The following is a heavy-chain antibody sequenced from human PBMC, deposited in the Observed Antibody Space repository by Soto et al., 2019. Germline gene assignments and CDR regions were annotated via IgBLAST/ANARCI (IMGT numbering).Heavy chain of an antibody. V-gene: IGHV1-3*01. CDR1: GYTFTSYA. J-gene: IGHJ6*02. CDR2: INAGNGNT. D-gene: IGHD3-3*01. Sequence: ASVKVSCKASGYTFTSYAMHWVRQAPGQRLEWMGWINAGNGNTKYSQKFQGRVTITRDTSASTAYMELSSLRSEDTAVYYCARDERFLEWLPSLMGYYGMDFWGQGTTVTVSS. CDR3: ARDERFLEWLPSLMGYYGMDF.